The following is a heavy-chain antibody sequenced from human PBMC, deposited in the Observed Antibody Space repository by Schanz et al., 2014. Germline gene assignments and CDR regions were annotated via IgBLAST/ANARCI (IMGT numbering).Heavy chain of an antibody. V-gene: IGHV3-33*05. CDR2: ISLDGSNQ. J-gene: IGHJ4*02. CDR3: ARGVRVRGIIIDY. Sequence: QVRLVESGGGVVQPGGSLRLSCAASGFTFSTTGMHWVRQAPGKGLEWVAIISLDGSNQYYADSLKGRFTISRDNAKNSVYLQMNSLRAEDTAEYYCARGVRVRGIIIDYWGPGTLVTVSS. CDR1: GFTFSTTG. D-gene: IGHD3-10*01.